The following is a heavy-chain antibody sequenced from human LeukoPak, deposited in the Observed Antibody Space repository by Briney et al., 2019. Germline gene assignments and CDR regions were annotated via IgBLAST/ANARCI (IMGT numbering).Heavy chain of an antibody. CDR2: ISSSSSYI. V-gene: IGHV3-21*01. CDR1: GFTFSSYS. D-gene: IGHD6-13*01. CDR3: ARVPAAGITDDY. Sequence: TGGSLRLSCAASGFTFSSYSMNWVRQAPGKGLEWVSSISSSSSYIYYADSVKGRFTISRDNAKSSLYLQMNSLRAEDTAVYYCARVPAAGITDDYWGQGTLVTVSS. J-gene: IGHJ4*02.